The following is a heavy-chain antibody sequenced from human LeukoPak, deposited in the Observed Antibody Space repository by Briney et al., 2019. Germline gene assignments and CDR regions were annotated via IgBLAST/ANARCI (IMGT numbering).Heavy chain of an antibody. CDR3: ARVGLGYCSSTSCYARSYYYYYYMDV. V-gene: IGHV4-34*01. D-gene: IGHD2-2*01. CDR2: INHSGST. CDR1: GGSFSGYY. Sequence: SETLSLTCAVYGGSFSGYYWSWIRQPPGKGLEWIGEINHSGSTNYNPSLKSRVTISVDTSKNQFSLKLSSVTAADTAVYYCARVGLGYCSSTSCYARSYYYYYYMDVWGKGTTVTISS. J-gene: IGHJ6*03.